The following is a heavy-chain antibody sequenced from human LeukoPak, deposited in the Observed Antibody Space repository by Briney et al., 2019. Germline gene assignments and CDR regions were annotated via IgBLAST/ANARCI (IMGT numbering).Heavy chain of an antibody. CDR2: ISGSGGRT. V-gene: IGHV3-23*01. CDR1: GFSFSSYA. J-gene: IGHJ6*03. CDR3: AKGDFYGSGRDYYYYMDV. D-gene: IGHD3-10*01. Sequence: GESLRLSCAASGFSFSSYAMSWVRQAPGKGLEWVSAISGSGGRTYYADSVKGRFTISRDNSKNTLYLQMNSLRAEDTAVYNCAKGDFYGSGRDYYYYMDVWGKGTTVTISS.